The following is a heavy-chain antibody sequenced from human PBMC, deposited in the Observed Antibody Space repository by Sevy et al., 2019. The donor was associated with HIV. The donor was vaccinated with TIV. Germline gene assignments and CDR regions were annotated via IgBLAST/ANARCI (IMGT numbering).Heavy chain of an antibody. CDR3: AKDLLGRVAATPFDY. V-gene: IGHV3-23*01. J-gene: IGHJ4*02. CDR1: GFTFSSYA. D-gene: IGHD2-15*01. CDR2: ISGSGGST. Sequence: GGSLRLSCAASGFTFSSYAMSWVRQAPGKGLEWVSAISGSGGSTYYADGLKGRSTISSDNSKKRLNLQMNRRRAEDTAGYYCAKDLLGRVAATPFDYWGQGTLVTVSS.